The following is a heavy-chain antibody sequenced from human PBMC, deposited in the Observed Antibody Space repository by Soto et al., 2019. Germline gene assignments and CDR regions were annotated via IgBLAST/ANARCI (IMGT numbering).Heavy chain of an antibody. J-gene: IGHJ5*02. V-gene: IGHV2-5*01. CDR3: AHRHFRREYNWFDH. CDR1: GFSLSTSGVG. D-gene: IGHD3-10*01. Sequence: QITLKESGPTLVKPTQTVTLTCTFSGFSLSTSGVGVGWIRQPPGKALEWLALIYWNDDKRYSPSLKSSLTITKDTSKNQVALRMPRMDPVYTATYYCAHRHFRREYNWFDHWGQGTLVTVSS. CDR2: IYWNDDK.